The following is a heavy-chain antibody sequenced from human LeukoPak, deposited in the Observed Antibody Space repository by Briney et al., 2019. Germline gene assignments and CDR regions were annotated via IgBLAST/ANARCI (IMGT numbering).Heavy chain of an antibody. CDR2: IIPIFGTA. V-gene: IGHV1-69*13. CDR1: GGTFSSYA. D-gene: IGHD3-22*01. Sequence: SVKVSCKASGGTFSSYAISWVRQAPGQGPEWMGGIIPIFGTANYAQKFQGRVTITADESTSTAYMELSSLRSEDTAVYYCARATDYYDSSGYYFDYWGQGTLVTVSS. J-gene: IGHJ4*02. CDR3: ARATDYYDSSGYYFDY.